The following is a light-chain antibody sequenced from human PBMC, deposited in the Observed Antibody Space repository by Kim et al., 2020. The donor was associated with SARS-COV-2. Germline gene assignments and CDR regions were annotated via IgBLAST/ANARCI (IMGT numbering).Light chain of an antibody. Sequence: ASVKLTCTLSSGDSSYAIAWHQQQPEKGPRYLMKLNSDGSHNKGDGIPDRFSGSSSGTERYLTISSLQSEDEADYYCQTWGTGFRVFGGGTQLTVL. CDR3: QTWGTGFRV. V-gene: IGLV4-69*01. J-gene: IGLJ3*02. CDR2: LNSDGSH. CDR1: SGDSSYA.